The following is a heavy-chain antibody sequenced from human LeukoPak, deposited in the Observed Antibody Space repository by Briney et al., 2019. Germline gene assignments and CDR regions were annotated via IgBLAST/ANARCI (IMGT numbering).Heavy chain of an antibody. J-gene: IGHJ6*03. V-gene: IGHV1-8*01. CDR1: GYTFTSYD. Sequence: GASVKVSCKASGYTFTSYDINWVRQATGQGLEGLGWWNLNGGNTGYAQKFQGRVTMTRNTSISTAYMELSSLRSEDTAVYYCARGPSRSSGWYYYYYYYMDVWGKGTTVTVSS. D-gene: IGHD6-19*01. CDR2: WNLNGGNT. CDR3: ARGPSRSSGWYYYYYYYMDV.